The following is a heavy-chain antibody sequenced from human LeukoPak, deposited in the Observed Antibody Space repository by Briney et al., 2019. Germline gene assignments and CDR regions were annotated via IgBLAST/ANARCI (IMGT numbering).Heavy chain of an antibody. J-gene: IGHJ4*02. CDR3: ARGTWGVVGGYDY. CDR2: INPNSGGT. V-gene: IGHV1-2*02. Sequence: GASVTVSCKASGYTFTGYYMHWVRQAPGQGLEWMGWINPNSGGTNYAQKFQGRVTMTRDTSISAAYMELSRLRSDDTAVYYCARGTWGVVGGYDYWGQGTLVTVSS. D-gene: IGHD1-26*01. CDR1: GYTFTGYY.